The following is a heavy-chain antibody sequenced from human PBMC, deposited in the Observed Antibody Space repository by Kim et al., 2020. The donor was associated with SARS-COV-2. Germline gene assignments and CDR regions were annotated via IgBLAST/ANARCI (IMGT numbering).Heavy chain of an antibody. D-gene: IGHD2-2*01. J-gene: IGHJ3*02. CDR3: ARLLVSTEAFDI. V-gene: IGHV4-39*01. Sequence: YYNPSLKRRVTISVATAKNQFSLKLSSVTAADTAVYYCARLLVSTEAFDIWGQGTMVTVSS.